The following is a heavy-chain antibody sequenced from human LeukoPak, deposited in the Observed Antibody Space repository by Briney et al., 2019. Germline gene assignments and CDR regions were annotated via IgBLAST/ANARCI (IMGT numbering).Heavy chain of an antibody. CDR3: AKTVWFGELFPFDY. V-gene: IGHV3-7*01. D-gene: IGHD3-10*01. CDR1: GFTFSSYW. Sequence: PGGSLRLSCAASGFTFSSYWMSWVRQAPGKGLDWVANIKKDGSEKYYVDSVKGRFTISRDNAKNSLYLQMNSLRGEDTAVYYCAKTVWFGELFPFDYWGQGTLVTVSS. J-gene: IGHJ4*02. CDR2: IKKDGSEK.